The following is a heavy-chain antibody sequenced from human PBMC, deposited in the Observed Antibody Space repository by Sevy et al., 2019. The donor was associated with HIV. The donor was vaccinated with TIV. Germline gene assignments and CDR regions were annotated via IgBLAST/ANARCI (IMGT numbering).Heavy chain of an antibody. CDR2: VSSTSDYI. CDR1: GFTFSSYS. Sequence: GGTLRLSCVASGFTFSSYSMHWVRQAPGKGLEWVSSVSSTSDYIYYEDSVKGRFTMSRDNAMNSLYLQMNSLRAEHTAVYYCAKSWRSHTAAGLDYWGQGTLVLVSS. CDR3: AKSWRSHTAAGLDY. D-gene: IGHD6-13*01. V-gene: IGHV3-21*01. J-gene: IGHJ4*02.